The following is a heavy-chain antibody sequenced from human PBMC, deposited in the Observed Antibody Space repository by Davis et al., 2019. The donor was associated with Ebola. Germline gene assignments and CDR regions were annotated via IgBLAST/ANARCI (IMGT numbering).Heavy chain of an antibody. CDR1: GFTVSSNY. V-gene: IGHV3-53*04. CDR2: IYSGGST. Sequence: PGGSLRLSCAASGFTVSSNYMSWVRQAPGKGLEWVSVIYSGGSTYYADSVKGRFTISRHNSKNTLYLQMNSLRAEDTAVYYCARDWGWYYYGSGSSNWFDPWGQGTLVTVSS. CDR3: ARDWGWYYYGSGSSNWFDP. D-gene: IGHD3-10*01. J-gene: IGHJ5*02.